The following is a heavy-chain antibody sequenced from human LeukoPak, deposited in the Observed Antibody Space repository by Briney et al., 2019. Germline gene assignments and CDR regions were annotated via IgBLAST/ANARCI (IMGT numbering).Heavy chain of an antibody. CDR1: GYSFTSYD. CDR2: MNPNSGNT. V-gene: IGHV1-8*01. D-gene: IGHD2-15*01. Sequence: GASVKVSCKASGYSFTSYDINWVRQAPGQGLEWMGWMNPNSGNTGYAQKFQGRVTMTRNTTITTAYMELSSLRSEGTAVYYCTRAPSYCSGGSCYAAQGENHWFDPWGQGTLVTVSS. CDR3: TRAPSYCSGGSCYAAQGENHWFDP. J-gene: IGHJ5*02.